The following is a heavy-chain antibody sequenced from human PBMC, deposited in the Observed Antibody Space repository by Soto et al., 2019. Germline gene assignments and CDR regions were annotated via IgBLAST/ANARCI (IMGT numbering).Heavy chain of an antibody. CDR1: GYTFTSYG. CDR2: ISAYNGNT. V-gene: IGHV1-18*01. D-gene: IGHD4-4*01. J-gene: IGHJ5*02. Sequence: QVQLVQSGAEVKKPGASVKVSCKASGYTFTSYGISWVRQAPGQGLEWMGWISAYNGNTNYAQKLQGRVTMTTDTSASTAYMELRSLRSDDTAVYYCARDASMTTMMGWFDPWGQGTLVTVSS. CDR3: ARDASMTTMMGWFDP.